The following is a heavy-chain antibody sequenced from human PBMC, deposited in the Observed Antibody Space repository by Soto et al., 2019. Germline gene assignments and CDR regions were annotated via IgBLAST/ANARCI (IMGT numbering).Heavy chain of an antibody. CDR2: IYYSGST. CDR3: ARIPGAVDY. Sequence: SETLSLTCTVSGGSISSYYWSWIRQPPGKGLEWIGYIYYSGSTNYNPSLKSRVTISVDTSKNQFSLKLSSVTAADTAVYYWARIPGAVDYWGQGTLVTVSS. D-gene: IGHD3-10*01. V-gene: IGHV4-59*01. CDR1: GGSISSYY. J-gene: IGHJ4*02.